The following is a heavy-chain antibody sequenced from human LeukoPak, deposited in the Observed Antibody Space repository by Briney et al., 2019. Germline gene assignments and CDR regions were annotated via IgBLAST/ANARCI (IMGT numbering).Heavy chain of an antibody. Sequence: PGGSLRLSCATSGFTFSPYSINWVRQAPGKGLEWISYINAHRTTYYADSVEGRFTVSRENAKDSLYLHMNSLRAEDTAVYFCVWSEYDSAFDIWGQGTMVTVSS. CDR2: INAHRTT. D-gene: IGHD3-16*01. CDR1: GFTFSPYS. J-gene: IGHJ3*02. V-gene: IGHV3-48*04. CDR3: VWSEYDSAFDI.